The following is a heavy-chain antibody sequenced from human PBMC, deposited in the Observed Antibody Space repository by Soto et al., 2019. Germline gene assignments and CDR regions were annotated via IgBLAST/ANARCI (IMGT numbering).Heavy chain of an antibody. CDR2: IKQDGSEK. CDR1: GFTFSSYC. CDR3: ARGRGSGWYSGYYYYMDV. V-gene: IGHV3-7*01. Sequence: GGSLRLSCAASGFTFSSYCMSWVRQAPGKGLEWVANIKQDGSEKYYVDSVKGRFTISRDNAKNSLYLQMNSLRAEDTAVYYCARGRGSGWYSGYYYYMDVWGKGTTVTASS. J-gene: IGHJ6*03. D-gene: IGHD6-19*01.